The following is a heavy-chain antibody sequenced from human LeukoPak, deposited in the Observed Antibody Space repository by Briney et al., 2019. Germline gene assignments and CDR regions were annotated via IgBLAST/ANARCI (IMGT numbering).Heavy chain of an antibody. V-gene: IGHV1-18*04. CDR1: GYNFNNNG. CDR2: INCYNENT. CDR3: ARDLGALTSSWYYLSYY. D-gene: IGHD6-13*01. Sequence: GASVKVSCKASGYNFNNNGISWVRQAPGQGLEWMGWINCYNENTKYSQKIQGRVTMTKDTSTSTVYMELRSLRSDDTAVYYCARDLGALTSSWYYLSYYWGQGTLVTVSS. J-gene: IGHJ4*02.